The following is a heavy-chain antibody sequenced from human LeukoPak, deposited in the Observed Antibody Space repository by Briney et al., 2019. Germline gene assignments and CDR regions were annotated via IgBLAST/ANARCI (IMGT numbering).Heavy chain of an antibody. CDR1: GFTFSSYE. CDR3: AELGITMIGGV. CDR2: ISSSGSAI. D-gene: IGHD3-10*02. J-gene: IGHJ6*04. Sequence: GGSLRLSCAASGFTFSSYEMNWVRQAPGRGLEWVSYISSSGSAIYHADSVKGRFTISRDNAKNSLYLQMNSLRAEGTAVYYCAELGITMIGGVWGKGTTVTISS. V-gene: IGHV3-48*03.